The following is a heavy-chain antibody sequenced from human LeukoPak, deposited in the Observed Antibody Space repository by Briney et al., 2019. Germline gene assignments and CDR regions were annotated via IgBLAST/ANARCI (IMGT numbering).Heavy chain of an antibody. CDR1: GGSFSGYY. Sequence: NPSETLSLTCAVYGGSFSGYYWSWIRQPPGKGLEWIGEINHSGSTNYNPSLKSRVTISVDTSKNQFSLKLSSVTAADTAVYYCARSRFDIVVVVAAVLDYWGQGTLVTVSS. CDR2: INHSGST. V-gene: IGHV4-34*01. CDR3: ARSRFDIVVVVAAVLDY. J-gene: IGHJ4*02. D-gene: IGHD2-15*01.